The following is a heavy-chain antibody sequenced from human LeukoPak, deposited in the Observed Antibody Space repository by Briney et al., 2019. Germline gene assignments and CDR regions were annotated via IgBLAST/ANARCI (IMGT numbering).Heavy chain of an antibody. CDR2: IIPIFGTA. CDR1: GYTFTSYA. Sequence: SVKVSCKASGYTFTSYAMHWVRQAPGQGLEWMGGIIPIFGTANYAQKFQGRVTITADESTSTAYMELSSLRSEDTAVYYCAREYSGYDDYWGQGTLVTVSS. D-gene: IGHD5-12*01. V-gene: IGHV1-69*13. J-gene: IGHJ4*02. CDR3: AREYSGYDDY.